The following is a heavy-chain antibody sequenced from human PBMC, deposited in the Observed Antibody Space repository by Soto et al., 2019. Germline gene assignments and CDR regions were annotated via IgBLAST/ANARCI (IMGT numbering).Heavy chain of an antibody. CDR3: ARDGYSSGWYHFDY. Sequence: WIRQPPGKGLEWIGYIYHSGSTYYNPSLKSRVTISVDRSKNQFSLKLSSVTAADTAVYYCARDGYSSGWYHFDYWGQGTLVTVSS. D-gene: IGHD6-19*01. J-gene: IGHJ4*02. V-gene: IGHV4-30-2*01. CDR2: IYHSGST.